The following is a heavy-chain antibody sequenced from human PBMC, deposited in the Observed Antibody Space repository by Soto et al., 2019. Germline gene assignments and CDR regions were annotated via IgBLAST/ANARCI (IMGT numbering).Heavy chain of an antibody. J-gene: IGHJ4*02. V-gene: IGHV3-30-3*01. CDR3: ARVPGVVVDY. Sequence: LRLSCAASGFTFSSYSMHWVRQAPGKGLEWVAVISYDGSNKYYADSVKGRFTISRDNSKNTLYLQMNSLRAEDTAVYYCARVPGVVVDYWGQGTLVTVSS. D-gene: IGHD3-3*01. CDR2: ISYDGSNK. CDR1: GFTFSSYS.